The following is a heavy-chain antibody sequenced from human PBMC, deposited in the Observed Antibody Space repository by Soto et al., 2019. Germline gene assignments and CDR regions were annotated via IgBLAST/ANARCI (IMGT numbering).Heavy chain of an antibody. CDR1: GFTFSSYG. V-gene: IGHV3-30*18. Sequence: GGSLRLSCAASGFTFSSYGMHWVRQAPGKGLEWVAVISYDGSNKYYADSVKGRFTISRDNSKNTLYLQMNSLRSEDTAVYYCAKETYSGPLDYWGQGTLVTVSS. D-gene: IGHD2-15*01. CDR3: AKETYSGPLDY. CDR2: ISYDGSNK. J-gene: IGHJ4*02.